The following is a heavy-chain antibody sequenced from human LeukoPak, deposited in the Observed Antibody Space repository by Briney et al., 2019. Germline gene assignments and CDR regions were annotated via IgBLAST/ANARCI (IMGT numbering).Heavy chain of an antibody. Sequence: SETLSLTCAVYGGSFSGYYWSWIRQPPGKGLEWIGEINHSGSTNYNPSLKSRVTISVDTSKNQFSLKLSSVTAADTAVYYCARDDGEMSLDYWGQGTLVTVSS. CDR2: INHSGST. CDR3: ARDDGEMSLDY. J-gene: IGHJ4*02. CDR1: GGSFSGYY. V-gene: IGHV4-34*01. D-gene: IGHD3-10*01.